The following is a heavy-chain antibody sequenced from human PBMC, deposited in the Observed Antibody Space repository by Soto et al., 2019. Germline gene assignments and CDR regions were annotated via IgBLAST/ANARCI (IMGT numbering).Heavy chain of an antibody. D-gene: IGHD2-21*02. CDR1: GGSFSGFY. Sequence: QVQIQQWGAGLLKPSETLSLTCAVSGGSFSGFYWTWIRQPPGEGLEWMGEINHSGTTNFNPSLRSRLTISLDSSKEHFSLKLTSMTAADAAVYYCARADRTLVTSYGLDVWGQGTTVTVSS. CDR3: ARADRTLVTSYGLDV. CDR2: INHSGTT. J-gene: IGHJ6*02. V-gene: IGHV4-34*02.